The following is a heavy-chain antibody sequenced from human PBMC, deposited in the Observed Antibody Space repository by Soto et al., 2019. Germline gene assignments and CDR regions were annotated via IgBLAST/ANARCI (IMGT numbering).Heavy chain of an antibody. Sequence: GGSLRLSCAASGFTFSSYSMNWVRQAPGKGLEWVSYISSSSSTIYYADSVKGRFTISRDNAKNSLYLQMNSLRAEDTAVYYCARGDYDDSSGPFSDAFAIWGQGTMVTVSS. CDR3: ARGDYDDSSGPFSDAFAI. D-gene: IGHD3-22*01. CDR1: GFTFSSYS. V-gene: IGHV3-48*01. CDR2: ISSSSSTI. J-gene: IGHJ3*02.